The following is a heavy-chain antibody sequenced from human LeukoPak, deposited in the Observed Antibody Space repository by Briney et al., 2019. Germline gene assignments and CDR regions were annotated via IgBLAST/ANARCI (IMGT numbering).Heavy chain of an antibody. CDR1: GFTFDDYA. CDR3: ATSPEYDILTGYHIDY. D-gene: IGHD3-9*01. J-gene: IGHJ4*02. CDR2: ISWNSGSI. Sequence: PGRSLRLSCAASGFTFDDYAMHWVRQAPGKGLEWGSGISWNSGSIGYADSVKGRFTISRDNAKNSLYLQMNSLRAEDTALYYCATSPEYDILTGYHIDYWGQGTLVTVSS. V-gene: IGHV3-9*01.